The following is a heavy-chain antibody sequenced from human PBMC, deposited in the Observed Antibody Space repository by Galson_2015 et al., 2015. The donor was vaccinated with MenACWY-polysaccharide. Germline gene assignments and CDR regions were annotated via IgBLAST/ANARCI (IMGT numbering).Heavy chain of an antibody. Sequence: SVKVSCKASGYKFTSYDISWVRQATGQGLEWMGWMNPNSGNTGYAQKFQGRVTMTSSSAMSTAFMELSSLRSEDTAVYYCARIIARKYTFADSWGQGILVTVSS. J-gene: IGHJ4*02. D-gene: IGHD2-21*01. CDR3: ARIIARKYTFADS. CDR1: GYKFTSYD. V-gene: IGHV1-8*01. CDR2: MNPNSGNT.